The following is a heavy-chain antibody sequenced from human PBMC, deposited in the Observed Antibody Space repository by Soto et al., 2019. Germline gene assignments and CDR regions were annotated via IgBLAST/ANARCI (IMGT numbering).Heavy chain of an antibody. J-gene: IGHJ4*02. CDR2: ITGDGTDT. Sequence: PGGSLRLSCGASGFAFRSCWLHWVRQAPGKGLMIVSRITGDGTDTAYATSVKGRFTISRDNAKNMVYLQMDSLKAEDTAVYYCARDGGYGTPFDYWGQGALVTVSS. D-gene: IGHD5-12*01. V-gene: IGHV3-74*01. CDR3: ARDGGYGTPFDY. CDR1: GFAFRSCW.